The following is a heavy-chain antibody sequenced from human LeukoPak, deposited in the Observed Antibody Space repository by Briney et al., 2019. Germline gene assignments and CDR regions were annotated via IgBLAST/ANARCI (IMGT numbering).Heavy chain of an antibody. J-gene: IGHJ4*02. V-gene: IGHV4-59*01. Sequence: SETLSLTCTVSGASISNNYWSWIRQPPGKGLEWIGNIYYSGSTTYNPSLKSRVTISVDTSKKQFSLKLSPVTAADTAVYYCARSATVVPAVTPGYFDYWGQGTLVTVSS. CDR2: IYYSGST. CDR3: ARSATVVPAVTPGYFDY. D-gene: IGHD2-2*01. CDR1: GASISNNY.